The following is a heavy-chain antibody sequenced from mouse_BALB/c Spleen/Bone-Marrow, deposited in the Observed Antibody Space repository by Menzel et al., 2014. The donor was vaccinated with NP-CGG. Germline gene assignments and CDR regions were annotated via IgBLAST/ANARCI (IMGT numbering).Heavy chain of an antibody. J-gene: IGHJ3*01. CDR1: GFSFNSYG. D-gene: IGHD2-4*01. V-gene: IGHV5-9-2*01. CDR3: ARHAYYDQTEVSFVY. CDR2: ISGGGSYT. Sequence: DVNLEVSGGGLVKSGGSLKLSCAASGFSFNSYGMSWVRQTPEKRLEWVATISGGGSYTFYPDSVKGRFTISRDNAKNNLYLQLSSLRSEDTALYYCARHAYYDQTEVSFVYWGQGTLVTVSA.